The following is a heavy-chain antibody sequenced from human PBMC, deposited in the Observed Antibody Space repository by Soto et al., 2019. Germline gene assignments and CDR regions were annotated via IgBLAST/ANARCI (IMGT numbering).Heavy chain of an antibody. CDR1: GFTFDDYA. CDR3: AKDRGGSSFDY. Sequence: EVQLVESGGGLVQPGRSLRLSCAASGFTFDDYAMHWVRQAPGKGPEWVSGISWNSGSIGYADSVKGRFTISRDNAKNSLYLQMNSLRAEDTALYYCAKDRGGSSFDYWGQGTLVTVSS. V-gene: IGHV3-9*01. D-gene: IGHD1-26*01. J-gene: IGHJ4*02. CDR2: ISWNSGSI.